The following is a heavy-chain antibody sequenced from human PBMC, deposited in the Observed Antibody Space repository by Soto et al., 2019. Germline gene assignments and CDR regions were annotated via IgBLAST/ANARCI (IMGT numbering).Heavy chain of an antibody. D-gene: IGHD6-19*01. CDR2: ISWSSNII. CDR1: GFKFEDYA. J-gene: IGHJ4*02. Sequence: EVFLVDSGGALVQPGRSLRLSCTASGFKFEDYAMHWVRQAPGKGLEWVSGISWSSNIIEYADSVRGRFTIARDNGKNALYLQMNSLRPEDTAFYYCAKGPYSSGWYWDHWGQGTLVTVSS. V-gene: IGHV3-9*01. CDR3: AKGPYSSGWYWDH.